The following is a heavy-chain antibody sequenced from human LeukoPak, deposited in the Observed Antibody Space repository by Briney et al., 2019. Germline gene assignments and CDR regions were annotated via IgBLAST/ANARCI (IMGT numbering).Heavy chain of an antibody. D-gene: IGHD2-2*01. J-gene: IGHJ5*02. V-gene: IGHV3-23*01. Sequence: GGSLRLSCGASGFTFSSHAMTWVRQAPGKGLEWVSGISGSGGSTYYADSVKGRFTISRDNSKNTLYLQMNSLRAEDTAVYYCAKDPVVSVVQFPAWFDPWGQGTLVTVSS. CDR1: GFTFSSHA. CDR3: AKDPVVSVVQFPAWFDP. CDR2: ISGSGGST.